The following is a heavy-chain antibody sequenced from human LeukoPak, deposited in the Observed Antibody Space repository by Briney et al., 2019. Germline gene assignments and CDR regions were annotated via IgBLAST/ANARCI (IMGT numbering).Heavy chain of an antibody. V-gene: IGHV5-51*01. CDR3: ARGYQLFDY. CDR2: IYPGDSDT. D-gene: IGHD6-6*01. Sequence: GESLKISCKGSGYRFNNYWINWVRQVPGKGLEWVGIIYPGDSDTRYSPSFQGQVTISADKSVSTAYLQCSSLKASDTAMYYCARGYQLFDYWGQGTLVTVSS. CDR1: GYRFNNYW. J-gene: IGHJ4*02.